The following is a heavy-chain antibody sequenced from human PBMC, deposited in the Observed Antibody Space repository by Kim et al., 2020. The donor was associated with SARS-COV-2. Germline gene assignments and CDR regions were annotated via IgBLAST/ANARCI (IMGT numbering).Heavy chain of an antibody. CDR2: IRSRPNSFAT. V-gene: IGHV3-73*01. J-gene: IGHJ4*02. CDR3: MSVSTYDSGSYYYPY. CDR1: GFTFSGSA. Sequence: GGSLRLSCAASGSASGFTFSGSAMHWVRQASGKGLEWVGRIRSRPNSFATAYAASVKGRFTISRDDSKNTAYLQMNSLKTEDTAVYYCMSVSTYDSGSYYYPYWGQGTLVTVSS. D-gene: IGHD3-22*01.